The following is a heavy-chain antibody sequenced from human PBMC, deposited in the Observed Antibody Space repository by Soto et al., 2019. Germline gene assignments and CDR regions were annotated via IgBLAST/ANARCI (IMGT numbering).Heavy chain of an antibody. CDR1: GGSIISGGYS. V-gene: IGHV4-30-2*01. CDR3: ARVRSPFCGFYCYHPPPDWFDP. CDR2: IYHSGGT. Sequence: SETLSLTCAVSGGSIISGGYSWILIRQAPGKGLEWIGYIYHSGGTYYNPSLKSRVTISVDRSKNQFSLKLSSVTAADTAVYYCARVRSPFCGFYCYHPPPDWFDPWGQGTLVTVSS. J-gene: IGHJ5*01. D-gene: IGHD2-21*02.